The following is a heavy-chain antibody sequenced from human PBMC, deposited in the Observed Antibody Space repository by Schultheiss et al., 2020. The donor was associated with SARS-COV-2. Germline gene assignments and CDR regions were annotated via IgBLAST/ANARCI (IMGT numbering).Heavy chain of an antibody. CDR1: GFTFSSYG. D-gene: IGHD3-10*01. J-gene: IGHJ6*02. Sequence: GGSLRLSCAASGFTFSSYGMHWVRQAPGKGLEWVSYISSSGSTIYYADSVKGRFTISRDNAKNSLYLQMNSLRAEDTAVYYCASAPIDYYGSGGGMDVWGQGTTVTVSS. CDR3: ASAPIDYYGSGGGMDV. V-gene: IGHV3-48*04. CDR2: ISSSGSTI.